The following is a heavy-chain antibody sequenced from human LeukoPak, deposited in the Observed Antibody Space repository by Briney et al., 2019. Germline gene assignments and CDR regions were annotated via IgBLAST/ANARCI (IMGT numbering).Heavy chain of an antibody. Sequence: SETLSLTCTVSGGSISSSSYYWGWIRQPPGKGLEWIGSIYYSGSTYYNPSLKSRVTISVDTSKNQFSLKLSSVTAADTAVYYCARYASGSYFDYWGQGTLVTVSS. J-gene: IGHJ4*02. D-gene: IGHD1-26*01. V-gene: IGHV4-39*01. CDR2: IYYSGST. CDR1: GGSISSSSYY. CDR3: ARYASGSYFDY.